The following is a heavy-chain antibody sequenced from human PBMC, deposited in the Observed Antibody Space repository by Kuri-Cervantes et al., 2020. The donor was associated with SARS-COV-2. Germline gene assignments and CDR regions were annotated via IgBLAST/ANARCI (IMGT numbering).Heavy chain of an antibody. V-gene: IGHV4-59*01. CDR2: IYYSGST. D-gene: IGHD1-26*01. J-gene: IGHJ6*03. CDR3: ARSGSYPYYYYYMDV. Sequence: GSLRLSCVASGFTFSSYWMSWIRQPPGKGLEWIGYIYYSGSTNYNPSLKSRVTISVDTSKNQFSLKLSSVTAADTAVYYCARSGSYPYYYYYMDVWGKGTTVTVSS. CDR1: GFTFSSYW.